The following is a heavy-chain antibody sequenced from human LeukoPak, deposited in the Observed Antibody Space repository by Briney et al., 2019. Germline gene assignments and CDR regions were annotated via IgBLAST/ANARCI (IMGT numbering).Heavy chain of an antibody. V-gene: IGHV1-2*02. CDR1: GYTFIYYY. Sequence: GASVKVSCKASGYTFIYYYIYWVRQAPGQGLEWMGWINPNSGGTNYAQNFQGRVTMTRDTSITTAYMELSWLRPDDTAVYYCAREGYCSGGNCPVEHWGQGTLVTVSS. CDR2: INPNSGGT. CDR3: AREGYCSGGNCPVEH. D-gene: IGHD2-15*01. J-gene: IGHJ4*02.